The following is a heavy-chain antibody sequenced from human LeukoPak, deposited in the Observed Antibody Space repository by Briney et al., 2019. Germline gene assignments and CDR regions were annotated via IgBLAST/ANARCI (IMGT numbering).Heavy chain of an antibody. CDR1: GGTFSSGA. CDR2: ISGSGGST. D-gene: IGHD3-16*01. Sequence: AGRSLRLSCAASGGTFSSGAMSWVRQAPGKGLEWVSAISGSGGSTYYADSVKGRFTISRANSKNTLYLQMTSLRPEDTAVSYCAKMGGNSFDYWGQGTLVTVSS. J-gene: IGHJ4*02. V-gene: IGHV3-23*01. CDR3: AKMGGNSFDY.